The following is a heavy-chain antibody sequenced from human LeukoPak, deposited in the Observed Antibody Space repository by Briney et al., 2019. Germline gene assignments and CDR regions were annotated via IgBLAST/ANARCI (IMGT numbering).Heavy chain of an antibody. Sequence: SGGSLRLSCAASGFTLSDHYMDCGREAPGKGLEWGGRIRNKAHSYTTEYAASVKGRVTISRDDSKNSLYLQMNSLKTEDTAVYYCARASWTAPLIDCWGQGTLVTVSS. CDR3: ARASWTAPLIDC. J-gene: IGHJ4*02. CDR2: IRNKAHSYTT. CDR1: GFTLSDHY. D-gene: IGHD3/OR15-3a*01. V-gene: IGHV3-72*01.